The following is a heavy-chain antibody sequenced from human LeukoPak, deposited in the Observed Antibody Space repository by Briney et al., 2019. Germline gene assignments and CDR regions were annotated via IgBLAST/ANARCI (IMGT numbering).Heavy chain of an antibody. CDR1: GGSISGYF. Sequence: SETLSLTCTVSGGSISGYFWSWIRQPPGKGPEWIGYIYSTGTTNSSPSLSSRVPISVDTSKNQLSLTLRFVTATDTAVYHCARHNPPPTGFCSGTSCFMSGSQYFYMDVWGKGTSVTVS. CDR3: ARHNPPPTGFCSGTSCFMSGSQYFYMDV. D-gene: IGHD2-2*01. J-gene: IGHJ6*03. V-gene: IGHV4-4*09. CDR2: IYSTGTT.